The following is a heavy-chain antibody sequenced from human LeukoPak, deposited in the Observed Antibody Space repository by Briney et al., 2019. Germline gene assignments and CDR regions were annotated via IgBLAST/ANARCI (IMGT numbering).Heavy chain of an antibody. CDR2: INAGNGNT. V-gene: IGHV1-3*01. D-gene: IGHD4-23*01. Sequence: GASVKVSCKASGYTFINYAMHWVRQAPGQRLEWMGWINAGNGNTKFSQKFQGRVTITRDTSASTAYMQLSSLRSEDTAVYYCARDEMTTVVTPDYYYYYMGVWGKGTTVTVSS. CDR3: ARDEMTTVVTPDYYYYYMGV. CDR1: GYTFINYA. J-gene: IGHJ6*03.